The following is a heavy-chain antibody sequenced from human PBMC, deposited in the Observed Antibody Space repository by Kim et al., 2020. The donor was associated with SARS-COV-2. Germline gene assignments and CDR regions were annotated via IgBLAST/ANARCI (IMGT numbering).Heavy chain of an antibody. V-gene: IGHV1-3*01. CDR2: INAGNGNT. D-gene: IGHD3-22*01. CDR1: GYTFTSYA. J-gene: IGHJ4*02. CDR3: ARNGEETYYYDSSGYRLDY. Sequence: ASVKVSCKASGYTFTSYAMHWVRQAPGQRLEWMGWINAGNGNTKYSQKFQGRVTITRDTSASTAYMELSSLRSEDTAVYYCARNGEETYYYDSSGYRLDYWGQGTLVTVSS.